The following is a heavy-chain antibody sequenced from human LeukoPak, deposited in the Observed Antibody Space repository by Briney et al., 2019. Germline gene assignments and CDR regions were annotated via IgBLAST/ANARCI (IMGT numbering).Heavy chain of an antibody. J-gene: IGHJ6*03. CDR2: IYTSGST. D-gene: IGHD1/OR15-1a*01. Sequence: SQTLSLTCTVSGGSISSGSYYWSWIRQPAGKGLEWIGRIYTSGSTNYNPSLKSRVTISVDTSKNQFSLKLSSVTAADTAVYYCARENTEGRYYYYYMDVWGKGTTVTISS. CDR3: ARENTEGRYYYYYMDV. V-gene: IGHV4-61*02. CDR1: GGSISSGSYY.